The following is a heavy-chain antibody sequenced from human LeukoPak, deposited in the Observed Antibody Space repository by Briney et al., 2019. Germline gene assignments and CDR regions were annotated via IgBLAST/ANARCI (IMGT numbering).Heavy chain of an antibody. V-gene: IGHV3-7*01. CDR3: ATHYQLGSDAFDI. CDR2: IKQDGSEK. J-gene: IGHJ3*02. CDR1: GFTFSSYW. Sequence: GGSLRLSCAASGFTFSSYWMSWVRQAPGKGLEWVANIKQDGSEKYYVDSVKGRFTISRDNAKNSLYLQMNSLRAVDTAVYYCATHYQLGSDAFDIWGQGTMVTVSS. D-gene: IGHD1-1*01.